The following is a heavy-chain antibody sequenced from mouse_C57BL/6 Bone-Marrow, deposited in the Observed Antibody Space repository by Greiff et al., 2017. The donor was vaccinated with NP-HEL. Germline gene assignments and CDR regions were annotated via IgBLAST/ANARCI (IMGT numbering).Heavy chain of an antibody. CDR2: IYPGSGST. CDR3: SRNNYGSSYGYFGV. V-gene: IGHV1-55*01. CDR1: GYTFTSYW. D-gene: IGHD1-1*01. Sequence: QVQLQQPGAELVKPGASVKMSCKASGYTFTSYWITWVKQRPGQGLEWIGDIYPGSGSTNYNEKFKSKATLTVDTSSSTAYMQLSSLTSEDSAVYYCSRNNYGSSYGYFGVWGTGTTVTVSS. J-gene: IGHJ1*03.